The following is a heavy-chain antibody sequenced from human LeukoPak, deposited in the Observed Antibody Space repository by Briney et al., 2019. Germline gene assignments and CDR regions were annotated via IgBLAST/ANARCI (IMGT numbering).Heavy chain of an antibody. CDR1: GGSFSGYY. V-gene: IGHV4-34*01. Sequence: SETLSLTCAVYGGSFSGYYWSWIRQPPGKGLEWIGEINHSGSTNYNPSLKSRVTISVDTSKNQFSLKLSSVTAADTAVYYCARGGFWSAFDYWGQGTLVTVSS. CDR3: ARGGFWSAFDY. D-gene: IGHD3-3*01. J-gene: IGHJ4*02. CDR2: INHSGST.